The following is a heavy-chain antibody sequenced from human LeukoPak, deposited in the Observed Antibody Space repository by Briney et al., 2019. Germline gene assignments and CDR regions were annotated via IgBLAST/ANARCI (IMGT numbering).Heavy chain of an antibody. CDR3: AREAGYCGGDCYSWTDY. Sequence: ASVKVSCKASGYTFTSYYMHWVRQAPGQGLEWMGMINPSGGSTSYAQKFQGRVTMTRDMSTSTVYMELSSLRSEDTAVYYCAREAGYCGGDCYSWTDYWGQGTLVTVSS. V-gene: IGHV1-46*01. CDR2: INPSGGST. CDR1: GYTFTSYY. D-gene: IGHD2-21*02. J-gene: IGHJ4*02.